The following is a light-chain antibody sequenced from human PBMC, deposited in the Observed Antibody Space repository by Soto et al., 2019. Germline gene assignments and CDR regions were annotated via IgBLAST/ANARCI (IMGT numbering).Light chain of an antibody. CDR2: GNS. J-gene: IGLJ1*01. V-gene: IGLV1-40*01. CDR3: QSYDSSLSGQYV. CDR1: SSNIGAGYD. Sequence: QSVLTQPPSVSGAPGQRVTISCTGSSSNIGAGYDVHWYQQLPGTAPKLLIYGNSNRPSGVPDRFSGSKSGTSASLAITGLQAVVEADYYGQSYDSSLSGQYVLGTGTKLTVL.